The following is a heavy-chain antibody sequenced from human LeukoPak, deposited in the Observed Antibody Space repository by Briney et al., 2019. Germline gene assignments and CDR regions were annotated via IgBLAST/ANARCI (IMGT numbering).Heavy chain of an antibody. Sequence: GGPLRLSCAASGFTFSSYAMSWVRQAPGKGLEWVSAISGSGGSTYYADSVKGRFTISRDNSKNTLYLQMNSLRAEDTAVYYCTKEPNIVVVPAASFDYWGQGTLVTVSS. CDR1: GFTFSSYA. CDR2: ISGSGGST. CDR3: TKEPNIVVVPAASFDY. D-gene: IGHD2-2*01. V-gene: IGHV3-23*01. J-gene: IGHJ4*02.